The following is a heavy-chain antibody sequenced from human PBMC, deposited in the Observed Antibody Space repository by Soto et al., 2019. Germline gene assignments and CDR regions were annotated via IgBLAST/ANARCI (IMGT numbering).Heavy chain of an antibody. D-gene: IGHD2-2*01. J-gene: IGHJ6*02. CDR1: GGTFSSYA. CDR3: ARSQGSSTSLEIYYYYYYGMGF. CDR2: IIPISDTT. Sequence: QVQLVQSGAEVKKPGSSVKVSCKASGGTFSSYAISWVRQAPGQGLEWMGGIIPISDTTNYAQKFQGRVTITADESTSTAYMELSSLRSEDTAVYYCARSQGSSTSLEIYYYYYYGMGFWGQGTTVTVSS. V-gene: IGHV1-69*01.